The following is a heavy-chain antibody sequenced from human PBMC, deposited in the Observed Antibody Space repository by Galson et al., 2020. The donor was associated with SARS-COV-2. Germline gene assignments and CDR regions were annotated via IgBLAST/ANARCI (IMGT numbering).Heavy chain of an antibody. CDR3: ARAPGYYDRSGQYFQYYDL. V-gene: IGHV1-18*01. J-gene: IGHJ5*02. CDR1: GYDFTGFG. Sequence: ASVKVSCKASGYDFTGFGVAWVRQAPGQGLEWMGRISPFNGNTNQSQKFQGRLTVTADTTTTTAYMELRSLRSDDTAIYYCARAPGYYDRSGQYFQYYDLWGKGTLVTVSS. D-gene: IGHD3-22*01. CDR2: ISPFNGNT.